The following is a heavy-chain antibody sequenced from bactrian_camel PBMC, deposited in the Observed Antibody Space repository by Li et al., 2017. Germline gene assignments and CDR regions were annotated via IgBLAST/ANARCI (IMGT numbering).Heavy chain of an antibody. CDR1: GFTFSSHW. D-gene: IGHD5*01. CDR2: INSGGDST. V-gene: IGHV3S1*01. J-gene: IGHJ7*01. Sequence: VQLVESGGGSVQSGGSLRLSCAASGFTFSSHWMYWVRQAPGKGLEWVSAINSGGDSTYYADSVKGRFTISRGNAKNTLYLQMNSLKSEGTAVYYCAADQVGWYYYGMEYWGKGTQVTVS.